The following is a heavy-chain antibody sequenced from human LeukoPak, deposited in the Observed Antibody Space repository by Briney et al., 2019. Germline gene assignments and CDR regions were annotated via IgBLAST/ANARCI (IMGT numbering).Heavy chain of an antibody. Sequence: GASVKVSCKASGYTFTDYYMHWVRQAPGQGLEWMGWIDPNSGGASYAQRFLGRVTMTRDTSISTAYMELSGLRSGDTAVYYCARDFANWAYYWGQGTLVTVSS. CDR1: GYTFTDYY. J-gene: IGHJ4*02. V-gene: IGHV1-2*02. CDR2: IDPNSGGA. D-gene: IGHD7-27*01. CDR3: ARDFANWAYY.